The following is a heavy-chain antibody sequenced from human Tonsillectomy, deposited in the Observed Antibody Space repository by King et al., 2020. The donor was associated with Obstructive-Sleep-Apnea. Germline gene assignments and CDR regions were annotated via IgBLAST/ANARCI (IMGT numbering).Heavy chain of an antibody. J-gene: IGHJ4*02. CDR2: IYYSGST. CDR1: GGSFSSSNYY. CDR3: ARERLLGELSSPFDH. D-gene: IGHD3-16*02. Sequence: QLQESGPGLVKPLETLSLTCIVSGGSFSSSNYYWGWIRQPPGKGLEWIGNIYYSGSTYYSPSLKSRVTISLDTSKNQFSLKLSSVTAADTAVYYCARERLLGELSSPFDHWGQGTLVTVSS. V-gene: IGHV4-39*07.